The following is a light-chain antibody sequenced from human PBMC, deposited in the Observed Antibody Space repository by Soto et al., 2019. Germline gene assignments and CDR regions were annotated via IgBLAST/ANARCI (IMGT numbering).Light chain of an antibody. V-gene: IGLV8-61*01. Sequence: QTVVTQEPSFSVSPGGTVTITCGLSSGSVSTSYYPSWYQQTPGQTPRTLIYNTNSRSSGVPDRFSGSILGNKAALTITGAQADDESDYYCVLYMGSGSVVFGGGTKLTVL. J-gene: IGLJ2*01. CDR2: NTN. CDR3: VLYMGSGSVV. CDR1: SGSVSTSYY.